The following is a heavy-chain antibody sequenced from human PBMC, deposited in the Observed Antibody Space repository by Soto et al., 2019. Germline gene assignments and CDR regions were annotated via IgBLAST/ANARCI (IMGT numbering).Heavy chain of an antibody. CDR2: VYYSGSA. D-gene: IGHD6-19*01. CDR3: XXXXXYRSGWANRNDY. V-gene: IGHV4-39*01. Sequence: QLQLQESGPGLVKPSETLSLTCTVSGASISSSTFYWGWIRQPPGKGLEWIGTVYYSGSAYYNPSLKSRLTISVDTSKNQFSLKLSSVTAAXXXLXXXXXXXXYRSGWANRNDYWGQGTLVTVSS. J-gene: IGHJ4*02. CDR1: GASISSSTFY.